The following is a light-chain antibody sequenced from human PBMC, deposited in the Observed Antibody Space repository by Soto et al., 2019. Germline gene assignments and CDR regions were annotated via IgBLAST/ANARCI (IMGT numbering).Light chain of an antibody. CDR1: SRDVCGYNY. Sequence: QPVLTQAASVSVVPGQSIPIAWTGTSRDVCGYNYVSWYQHHPGKAPKLMIYDVSNRPSGVSNRFSGSKSGNTASLTISGLQPEDEADYYCSSYTTSNTRQIVFGTGTKVTVL. CDR3: SSYTTSNTRQIV. CDR2: DVS. V-gene: IGLV2-14*03. J-gene: IGLJ1*01.